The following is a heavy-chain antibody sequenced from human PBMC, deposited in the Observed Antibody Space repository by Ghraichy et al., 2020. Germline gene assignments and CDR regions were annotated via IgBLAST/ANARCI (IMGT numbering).Heavy chain of an antibody. CDR3: ARNEGNTNDSYGYFDL. Sequence: LSLTCAASGFTFYSYWMSWVRQAPGKGLEWVATVKQEGSEKYYVDSVKGRFTISRDNAKNLLYLQMNSLRVEDTAVYYCARNEGNTNDSYGYFDLWGRGTPVTVSS. D-gene: IGHD2-2*01. V-gene: IGHV3-7*01. CDR2: VKQEGSEK. J-gene: IGHJ2*01. CDR1: GFTFYSYW.